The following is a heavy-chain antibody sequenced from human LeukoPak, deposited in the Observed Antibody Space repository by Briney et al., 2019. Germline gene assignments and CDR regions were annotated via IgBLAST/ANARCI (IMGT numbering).Heavy chain of an antibody. CDR2: IYYSGST. J-gene: IGHJ6*03. V-gene: IGHV4-59*12. D-gene: IGHD3-9*01. CDR3: ARRRLRYFDWLEGDYYYYYMDV. Sequence: SETLSLTCTVSGGSISSYYWSWIRQPPGKGLEWIGYIYYSGSTNYSPSLKSRVTISVDTSKNQFSLKLSSVTAADTAVYYCARRRLRYFDWLEGDYYYYYMDVWGKGTAVTISS. CDR1: GGSISSYY.